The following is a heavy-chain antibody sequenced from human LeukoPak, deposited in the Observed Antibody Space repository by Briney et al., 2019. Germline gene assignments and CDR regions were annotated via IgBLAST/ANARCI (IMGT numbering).Heavy chain of an antibody. V-gene: IGHV1-2*02. CDR3: ARVEAAAGSPPTNDAFDI. D-gene: IGHD6-13*01. Sequence: GASVKVSCKASGYTSTGYYMHWVRQAPGQGLEWMGWINPNSGGTNYAQKFQGRVTMTRDTSISTAYMELSRLRSDDTAVYYCARVEAAAGSPPTNDAFDIWGQGTMVTVSS. CDR2: INPNSGGT. J-gene: IGHJ3*02. CDR1: GYTSTGYY.